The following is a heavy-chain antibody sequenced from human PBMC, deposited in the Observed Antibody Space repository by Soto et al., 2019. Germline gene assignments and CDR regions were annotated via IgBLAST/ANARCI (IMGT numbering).Heavy chain of an antibody. V-gene: IGHV3-21*01. J-gene: IGHJ4*02. CDR1: GFTFSSYS. D-gene: IGHD3-10*01. CDR2: ISSSSSYI. Sequence: GGSLRLSCAASGFTFSSYSMNWVRQAPGKGLEWVSSISSSSSYIYYADSVKGRFTISRDNAKNSLYLQMNSLRAEDTAVYYCAKARYGSGSYYRRAGYFDYWGQGTLVTVSS. CDR3: AKARYGSGSYYRRAGYFDY.